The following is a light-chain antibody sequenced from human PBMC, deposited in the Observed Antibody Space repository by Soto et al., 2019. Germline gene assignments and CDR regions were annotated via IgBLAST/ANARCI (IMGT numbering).Light chain of an antibody. V-gene: IGKV3-11*01. CDR3: QQRNRWPPVT. J-gene: IGKJ4*01. Sequence: ESVLTQSPATLSLSPGERSTLSCRASPSVSNSLAWYQHKPGQAPRLLIYDAFNRATGVPTRFSGSGSGTDFTLTISSLEPEDFAVYYCQQRNRWPPVTFGGRTRVEIK. CDR1: PSVSNS. CDR2: DAF.